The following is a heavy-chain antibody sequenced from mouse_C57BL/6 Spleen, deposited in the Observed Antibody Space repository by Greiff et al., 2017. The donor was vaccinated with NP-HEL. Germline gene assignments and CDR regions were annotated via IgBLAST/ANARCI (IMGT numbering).Heavy chain of an antibody. CDR1: GYTFTSYW. D-gene: IGHD2-3*01. V-gene: IGHV1-69*01. Sequence: QVQLQQSGAELVMPGASVKLSCKASGYTFTSYWMHWVKQRPGQGLEWIGEIDPSDSYTNYNQKFKGKSTLTVDKSSSTAYMQLSSLTSEDSAVYYCARGRGIEDGYFYYAMDYWGQGTSVTVSS. J-gene: IGHJ4*01. CDR2: IDPSDSYT. CDR3: ARGRGIEDGYFYYAMDY.